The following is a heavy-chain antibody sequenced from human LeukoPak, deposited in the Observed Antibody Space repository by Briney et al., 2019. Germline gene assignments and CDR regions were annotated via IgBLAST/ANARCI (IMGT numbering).Heavy chain of an antibody. CDR3: ARGVYIAAAQYAY. CDR2: IYYSGTT. J-gene: IGHJ4*02. D-gene: IGHD6-13*01. V-gene: IGHV4-59*01. Sequence: SETLSLTCTISGGSIGTYSWNWIRQPPGKGLEWIGYIYYSGTTNYNPSLKSRVTISVDTSKNQFSLKLSSVTAADTAVYYCARGVYIAAAQYAYWGQGTLVTVSS. CDR1: GGSIGTYS.